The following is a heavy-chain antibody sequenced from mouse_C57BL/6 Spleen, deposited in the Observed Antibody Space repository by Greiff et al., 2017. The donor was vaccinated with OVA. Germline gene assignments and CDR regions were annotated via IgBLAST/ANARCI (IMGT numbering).Heavy chain of an antibody. CDR3: TRDLTGFDY. D-gene: IGHD2-13*01. Sequence: EVKLMESGAGLVKPGGSLKLSCAASGFTFSSYAMSWVRQTPEKRLEWVAYISGGGDYIYYADAVKGRFTISRDNARNTLYLQMSSLKSEDTAMYYCTRDLTGFDYWGQGTTLTVSS. V-gene: IGHV5-9-1*02. CDR1: GFTFSSYA. J-gene: IGHJ2*01. CDR2: ISGGGDYI.